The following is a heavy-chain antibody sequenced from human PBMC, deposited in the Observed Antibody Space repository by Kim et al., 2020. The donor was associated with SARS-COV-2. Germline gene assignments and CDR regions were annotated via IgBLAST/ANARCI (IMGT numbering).Heavy chain of an antibody. D-gene: IGHD3-3*01. Sequence: SETLSLTCTVSGGSISSNSYYWGWIRQPPGKGLEWIGSIYYSGNTYYNPSLKSRVTISVDTSKNQFSLKLRSLTAADTAVYYCARQLTNKGVDAFDIWGQGTAVTVSS. V-gene: IGHV4-39*01. J-gene: IGHJ3*02. CDR3: ARQLTNKGVDAFDI. CDR2: IYYSGNT. CDR1: GGSISSNSYY.